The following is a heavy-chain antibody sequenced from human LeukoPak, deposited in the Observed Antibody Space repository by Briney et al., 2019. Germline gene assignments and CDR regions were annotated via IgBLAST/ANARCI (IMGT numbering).Heavy chain of an antibody. D-gene: IGHD3-3*01. Sequence: PETLSLSSAVSGYSISSGYYWGWIRQPPGKGLEWIGSIYHSGSTYYNPSLTSRVTISVDTSKNQFSLKLSSVTAADTAVYYCARDISRYDFWSCYSRDVWGKGTTVTVSS. CDR3: ARDISRYDFWSCYSRDV. CDR2: IYHSGST. V-gene: IGHV4-38-2*02. J-gene: IGHJ6*04. CDR1: GYSISSGYY.